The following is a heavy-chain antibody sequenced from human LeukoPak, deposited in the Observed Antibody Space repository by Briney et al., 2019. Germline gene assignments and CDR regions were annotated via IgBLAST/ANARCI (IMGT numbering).Heavy chain of an antibody. CDR1: GFTFSSYS. J-gene: IGHJ4*02. V-gene: IGHV3-21*04. D-gene: IGHD4-17*01. Sequence: GGSLRLSCAASGFTFSSYSMNWVRQAPGKGLEWVSSISSSSSYIYYADSVKGRFTISRDNAKNSLYLQMNSPRAEDTALYYCAKDRGMTTVTTAIFDYWGQGTLVTVSS. CDR3: AKDRGMTTVTTAIFDY. CDR2: ISSSSSYI.